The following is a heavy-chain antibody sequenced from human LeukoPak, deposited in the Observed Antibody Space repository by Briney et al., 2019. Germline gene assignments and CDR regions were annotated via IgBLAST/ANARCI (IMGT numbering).Heavy chain of an antibody. Sequence: GGSLRLSCAASGFTFSSYAMSWVRQAPGKGLEWVSAISGSGGSTYYADSVKGRFTISRDNSKNTLYLQMNSLRAEDTAVNYCAKAHITMVRGVISQPGYYFDYWGQGTLVTVSS. CDR3: AKAHITMVRGVISQPGYYFDY. CDR1: GFTFSSYA. J-gene: IGHJ4*02. D-gene: IGHD3-10*01. V-gene: IGHV3-23*01. CDR2: ISGSGGST.